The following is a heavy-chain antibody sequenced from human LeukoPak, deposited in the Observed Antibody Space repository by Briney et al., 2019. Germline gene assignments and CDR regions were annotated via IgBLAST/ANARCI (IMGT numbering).Heavy chain of an antibody. V-gene: IGHV3-53*01. CDR1: GFTVSSNY. D-gene: IGHD3-3*01. CDR2: IYSGGST. CDR3: AKDRSPGNYDFWSGYYTGACWFDP. Sequence: GGSLRLSCEASGFTVSSNYMSWVRQAPGKGLEWVSVIYSGGSTYYADSVKGRFTISRDNSKNTLYLQMNSLRAEDTAVYFCAKDRSPGNYDFWSGYYTGACWFDPWGQGTLVTVSS. J-gene: IGHJ5*02.